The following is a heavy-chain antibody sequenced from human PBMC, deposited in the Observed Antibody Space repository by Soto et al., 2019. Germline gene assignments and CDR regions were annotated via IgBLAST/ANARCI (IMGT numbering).Heavy chain of an antibody. Sequence: EVQLLDSGGDLVQPGGSLRLSCAASGFSFRDFSMNWFRQAPGKGLEWVSFIDLSGTTTYYRDSVKGRFTMSKDKSRKTVYLQMNSLRVEDTAIYDCAKDRVPDGSYSSDYWGQGVLVTVSS. J-gene: IGHJ4*02. CDR1: GFSFRDFS. CDR3: AKDRVPDGSYSSDY. CDR2: IDLSGTTT. D-gene: IGHD1-26*01. V-gene: IGHV3-23*01.